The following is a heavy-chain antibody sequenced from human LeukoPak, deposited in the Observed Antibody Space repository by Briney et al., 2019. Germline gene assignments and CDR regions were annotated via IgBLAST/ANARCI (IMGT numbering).Heavy chain of an antibody. J-gene: IGHJ4*02. CDR2: INQDGSEK. CDR3: AKAFNSSWHN. Sequence: GGSLRLSCAASGFPFNAYWMSWVRQAPGKGLEWVANINQDGSEKYYVDSVKGRFTISRDNARNSLYLQMNSLRAEDTAVYYCAKAFNSSWHNWGQGTLVTVSS. CDR1: GFPFNAYW. V-gene: IGHV3-7*01. D-gene: IGHD6-13*01.